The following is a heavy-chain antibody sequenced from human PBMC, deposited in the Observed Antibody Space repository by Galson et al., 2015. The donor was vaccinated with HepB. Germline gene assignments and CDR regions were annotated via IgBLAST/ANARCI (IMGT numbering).Heavy chain of an antibody. CDR1: GGSISSSSYY. Sequence: ETLSLTCTVSGGSISSSSYYWGWIRQPPGKGLEWIGSIYYSGSTYYNPSLKSRVTISVDTSKNQFSLKLSSVTAADTAVYYCARVVGDGAAAWGLVVTAIPPFDYWGQGTLVTVSS. CDR3: ARVVGDGAAAWGLVVTAIPPFDY. J-gene: IGHJ4*02. CDR2: IYYSGST. D-gene: IGHD2-21*02. V-gene: IGHV4-39*07.